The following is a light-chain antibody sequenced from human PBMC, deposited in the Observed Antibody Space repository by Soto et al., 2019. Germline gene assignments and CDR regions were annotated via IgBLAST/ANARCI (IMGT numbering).Light chain of an antibody. CDR3: ASYAGGNKV. CDR2: EVT. Sequence: QSVLTQPPSASGSPGQSVTIPCTGTSSDVGGYNYVSWYQQHPGKAPKLMIYEVTKRPSGVPDRFSGSKSGNTASLTVSGLLPEDEADYYCASYAGGNKVFGTGTKVTVL. CDR1: SSDVGGYNY. J-gene: IGLJ1*01. V-gene: IGLV2-8*01.